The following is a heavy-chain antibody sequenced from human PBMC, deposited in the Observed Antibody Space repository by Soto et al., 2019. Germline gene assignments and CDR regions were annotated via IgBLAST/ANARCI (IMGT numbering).Heavy chain of an antibody. CDR1: VVSISSGGYY. V-gene: IGHV4-31*03. Sequence: SETLSLTCTFSVVSISSGGYYCSWIRQHPWKGLEWIGYIYYSGSTYYNPSLKSRVTISVDTSKNQFSLKLSSVTAADTAVYYCARDFSETAGYYYYGMEVWGQGTTVTVS. CDR2: IYYSGST. CDR3: ARDFSETAGYYYYGMEV. D-gene: IGHD6-13*01. J-gene: IGHJ6*01.